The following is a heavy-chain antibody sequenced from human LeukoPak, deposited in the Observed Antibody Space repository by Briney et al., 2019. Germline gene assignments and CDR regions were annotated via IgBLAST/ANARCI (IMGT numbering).Heavy chain of an antibody. D-gene: IGHD1-26*01. J-gene: IGHJ3*02. CDR1: GFTFSSYA. CDR2: ISGSGGST. Sequence: GGSLRLSCAASGFTFSSYAMSWVRQAPGKGLEWVSAISGSGGSTYYADSVKGRFTISRDNSKNTLYLQMNSLRAEDTAVYYYAKDSGYLLVGATRGAFDIWGQGTMVTVSS. CDR3: AKDSGYLLVGATRGAFDI. V-gene: IGHV3-23*01.